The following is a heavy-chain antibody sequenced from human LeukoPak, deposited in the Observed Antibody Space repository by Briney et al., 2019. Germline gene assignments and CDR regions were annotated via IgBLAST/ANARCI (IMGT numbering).Heavy chain of an antibody. V-gene: IGHV4-59*01. D-gene: IGHD3-9*01. J-gene: IGHJ4*02. CDR3: ARATGYGIDY. CDR1: GGSISSYY. CDR2: IYYSGST. Sequence: SETLSLTCTVSGGSISSYYWSWIRQPPGKGLEWIGYIYYSGSTNYNPSLKSRVTISVVTSKNQFSLKLSSVTAADTAVYYCARATGYGIDYWGQGTLVTVSS.